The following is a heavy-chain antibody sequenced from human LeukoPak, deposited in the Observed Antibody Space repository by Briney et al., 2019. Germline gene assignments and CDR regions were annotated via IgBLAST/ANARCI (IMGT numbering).Heavy chain of an antibody. V-gene: IGHV4-59*01. CDR1: GGSITTYY. Sequence: SETLSLTCTVSGGSITTYYWNWIRQAPGKGLEWIRYLHYTGNTKYNPSLKSRLTISMDTSKNQFSLKLTSVTAADTAVYYCTRGLVFTGYDFQKLPDYWGQGSLVTVSS. D-gene: IGHD5-12*01. J-gene: IGHJ4*02. CDR2: LHYTGNT. CDR3: TRGLVFTGYDFQKLPDY.